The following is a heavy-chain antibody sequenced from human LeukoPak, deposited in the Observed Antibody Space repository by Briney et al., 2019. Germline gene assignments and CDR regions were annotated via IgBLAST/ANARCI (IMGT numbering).Heavy chain of an antibody. CDR2: ISWNSLNT. J-gene: IGHJ6*02. Sequence: GGSLRLSCEASGFTFDDYAMHWVRQPPGKGLEWVSSISWNSLNTGYADSVKGRFTISRDSAKNSLYLQMNSLRPEDTALYYCARDRGTYNYGMDVWGQGTTVTVSS. D-gene: IGHD1-1*01. CDR3: ARDRGTYNYGMDV. CDR1: GFTFDDYA. V-gene: IGHV3-9*01.